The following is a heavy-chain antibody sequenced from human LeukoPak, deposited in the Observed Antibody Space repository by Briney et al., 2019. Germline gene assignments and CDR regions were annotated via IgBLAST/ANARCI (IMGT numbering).Heavy chain of an antibody. Sequence: ASVKVSCKASGYTFTGYGISWVRQAPGQGLEWMGWISAYNGNTNYAQKLQGRVTMTTDTSTSTAYMELRSLRSDDTAVYYCARDIAAAGHFDYWGQGTLVTVSS. D-gene: IGHD6-13*01. CDR2: ISAYNGNT. CDR3: ARDIAAAGHFDY. V-gene: IGHV1-18*01. J-gene: IGHJ4*02. CDR1: GYTFTGYG.